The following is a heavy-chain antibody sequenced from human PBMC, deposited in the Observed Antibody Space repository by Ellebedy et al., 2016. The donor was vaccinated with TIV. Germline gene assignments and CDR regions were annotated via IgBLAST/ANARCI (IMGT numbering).Heavy chain of an antibody. Sequence: GESLKISCAASGFTFSSYSMNWVRQAPGKGLEWVSYISSRSSTRYYADSVEGRFTISRDNGKSSLYLQMSSLRDEDTAVYYCARRILGGSHAFDIWGQGTVVTVSS. CDR1: GFTFSSYS. CDR3: ARRILGGSHAFDI. CDR2: ISSRSSTR. J-gene: IGHJ3*02. D-gene: IGHD7-27*01. V-gene: IGHV3-48*02.